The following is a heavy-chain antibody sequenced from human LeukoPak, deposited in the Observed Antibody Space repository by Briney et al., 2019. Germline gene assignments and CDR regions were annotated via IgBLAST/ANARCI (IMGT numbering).Heavy chain of an antibody. CDR1: GFTFRSYA. V-gene: IGHV3-23*01. J-gene: IGHJ4*02. CDR2: ISGSGTGT. CDR3: VKGSLYSSGCYDY. Sequence: SGGSLRLSCAASGFTFRSYAMNWVRQVTGKGLEWVSGISGSGTGTYYADSVKGRFTISRDNSKNTLFLQMNSLRAEDTAVYYCVKGSLYSSGCYDYWGQGTLVTVSA. D-gene: IGHD6-19*01.